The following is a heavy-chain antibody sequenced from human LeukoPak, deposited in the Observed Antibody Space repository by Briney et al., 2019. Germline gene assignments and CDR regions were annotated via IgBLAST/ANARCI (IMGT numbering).Heavy chain of an antibody. CDR1: SGSIFSSNW. V-gene: IGHV4-4*02. J-gene: IGHJ3*02. CDR2: IYHSGST. D-gene: IGHD5-24*01. CDR3: ATFPRGRIRDGYIDAFEI. Sequence: SETLSLTCAVSSGSIFSSNWWSWVRQPPGKGLEWIGEIYHSGSTNYNPSLKSRVTISEDKSKNQFSLKLSSVTAADTAVYYCATFPRGRIRDGYIDAFEIWGQGAMVTVSS.